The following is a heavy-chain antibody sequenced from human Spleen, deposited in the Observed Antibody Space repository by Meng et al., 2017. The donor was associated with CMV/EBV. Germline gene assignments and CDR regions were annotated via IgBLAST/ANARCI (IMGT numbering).Heavy chain of an antibody. V-gene: IGHV3-38-3*01. CDR2: ISGGST. J-gene: IGHJ4*02. D-gene: IGHD2-2*01. CDR1: GFTVSSNE. CDR3: ARARYCSSTSCYHPNYYFDY. Sequence: GESLKISCAASGFTVSSNEMSWVRQAPGKGLEWVSSISGGSTYYADSRKGRFTISRDNSKNTLHLQMNSLRAEDTAVYYCARARYCSSTSCYHPNYYFDYWGQGTLVTVSS.